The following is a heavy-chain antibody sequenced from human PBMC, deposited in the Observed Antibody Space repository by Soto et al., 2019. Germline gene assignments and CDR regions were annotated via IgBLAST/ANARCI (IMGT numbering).Heavy chain of an antibody. V-gene: IGHV3-23*01. CDR3: TKSDGCGGGACYTGTYYYFDV. J-gene: IGHJ2*01. CDR1: GFPSSTYA. CDR2: ISESGHHT. Sequence: DVQLLESGGGLVEPGGSLTLSCAASGFPSSTYALNWVRQAPGKGPEWVSTISESGHHTHYADSVKGRFTISRDKSKNTRSLQMNRLRVDDTAIYYCTKSDGCGGGACYTGTYYYFDVWGRGTLVTVSS. D-gene: IGHD3-16*02.